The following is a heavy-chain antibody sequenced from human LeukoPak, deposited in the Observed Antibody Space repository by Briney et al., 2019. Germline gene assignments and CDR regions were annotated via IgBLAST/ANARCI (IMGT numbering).Heavy chain of an antibody. J-gene: IGHJ4*02. CDR2: FSYNVHS. Sequence: SETLSLTCTVSGGSVSSSNYYWSWIRQPPGKGLEWVGFFSYNVHSDYNPSLKSRVTISVDTSKNQFPLRLRSVTAADTAIYYCARVSEAGTGPDYWGQGTLVTVSS. V-gene: IGHV4-61*01. CDR1: GGSVSSSNYY. D-gene: IGHD6-13*01. CDR3: ARVSEAGTGPDY.